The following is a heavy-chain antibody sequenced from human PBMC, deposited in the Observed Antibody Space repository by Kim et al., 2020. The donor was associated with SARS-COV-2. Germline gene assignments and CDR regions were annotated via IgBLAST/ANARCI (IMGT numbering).Heavy chain of an antibody. D-gene: IGHD3-9*01. J-gene: IGHJ4*02. Sequence: GGSLRLSCAASGFTFSSYGMHWVRQAPGKGLEWVAVISYDGSNKYYADSVKGRFTISRDNSKNTLYLQMNSLRAEDTAVYYCAKFPTSDDIFDYWGQGTLVTVSS. CDR2: ISYDGSNK. V-gene: IGHV3-30*18. CDR3: AKFPTSDDIFDY. CDR1: GFTFSSYG.